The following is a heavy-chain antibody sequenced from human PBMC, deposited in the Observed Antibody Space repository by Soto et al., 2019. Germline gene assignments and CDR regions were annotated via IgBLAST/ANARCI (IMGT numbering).Heavy chain of an antibody. J-gene: IGHJ4*02. CDR1: GYTFTDYY. CDR2: IIPGGGDT. V-gene: IGHV1-2*02. D-gene: IGHD6-6*01. Sequence: QVQLVQSGAEVRKPGASVKVSCKTSGYTFTDYYINWVRQAPGQGLEWMGRIIPGGGDTNYAQKFQGRVTMTTDTSVNTAYMALSRLTSDDTALYYCARPYPYSSSPNLWFWGQGTLVTFSS. CDR3: ARPYPYSSSPNLWF.